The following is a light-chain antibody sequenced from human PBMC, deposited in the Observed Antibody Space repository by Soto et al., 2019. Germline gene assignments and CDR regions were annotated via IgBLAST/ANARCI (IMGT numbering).Light chain of an antibody. V-gene: IGLV2-8*01. J-gene: IGLJ1*01. Sequence: QSVLTQPPSASGSPGQSVTISCTGTSSDVGGYNYVSWYQQHPGRAPNLMIYEVSKRPSGVPDRFSGSKSGNTASLPVSGLETEDEADYYCSSYAGSNKQVFGTGTKLTVL. CDR3: SSYAGSNKQV. CDR2: EVS. CDR1: SSDVGGYNY.